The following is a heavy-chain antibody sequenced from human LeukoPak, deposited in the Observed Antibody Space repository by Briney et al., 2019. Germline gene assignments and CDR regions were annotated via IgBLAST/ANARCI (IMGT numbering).Heavy chain of an antibody. D-gene: IGHD4-17*01. CDR3: VRWGTTVTTNIPAFDI. Sequence: PGGSLRLSCAASGFMFSSYRMHWVRQLPGKGLVWVSRINIDGSTTTYADSVKGRFTISRDNAKSTLYLQMNSLRAEDTAVYYCVRWGTTVTTNIPAFDIWGQGTVVTVSS. CDR2: INIDGSTT. CDR1: GFMFSSYR. V-gene: IGHV3-74*01. J-gene: IGHJ3*02.